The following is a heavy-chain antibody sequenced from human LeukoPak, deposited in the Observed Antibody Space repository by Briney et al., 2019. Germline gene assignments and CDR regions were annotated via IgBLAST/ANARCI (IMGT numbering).Heavy chain of an antibody. CDR3: ARGWAFGSSWYVNYYYYMDV. CDR1: GGSFSGYY. CDR2: INHSGST. V-gene: IGHV4-34*01. J-gene: IGHJ6*03. D-gene: IGHD6-13*01. Sequence: PSETLSLTCAVYGGSFSGYYWGWIRQPPGKGLEWIGEINHSGSTNYNPSLKSRVTISVDTSKNQFSLKLSSVTAADTAVYYCARGWAFGSSWYVNYYYYMDVWGKGTTVTVSS.